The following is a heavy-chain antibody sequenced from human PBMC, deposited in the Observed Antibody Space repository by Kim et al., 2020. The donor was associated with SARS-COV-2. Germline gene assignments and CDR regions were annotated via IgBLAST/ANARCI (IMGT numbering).Heavy chain of an antibody. J-gene: IGHJ4*02. V-gene: IGHV4-4*02. CDR2: IYYRGTT. Sequence: SETLSLTCAVSGASLPPRNWWSWVRQPPGKGLEWIGEIYYRGTTNYTPSLRSRVTISLDKSKTQFSLRLSSVTAADSAFYYCARSWPTPEGDYALGYGGQGTPGTVSS. D-gene: IGHD4-17*01. CDR3: ARSWPTPEGDYALGY. CDR1: GASLPPRNW.